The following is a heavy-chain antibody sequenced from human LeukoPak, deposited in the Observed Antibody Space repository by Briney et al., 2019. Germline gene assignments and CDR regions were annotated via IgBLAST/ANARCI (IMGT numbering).Heavy chain of an antibody. D-gene: IGHD3-22*01. CDR1: GGSISSYY. J-gene: IGHJ2*01. Sequence: SETLSLTCTVSGGSISSYYWSWIRQPAGKGLEWIGRIYTSGSTNYNPSLKSRVTMSVDTSKNQFSLKLSSVTAADTAAYYCAGAYYYDSSGYYPPYWYFDLWGRGTLVTVSS. CDR2: IYTSGST. V-gene: IGHV4-4*07. CDR3: AGAYYYDSSGYYPPYWYFDL.